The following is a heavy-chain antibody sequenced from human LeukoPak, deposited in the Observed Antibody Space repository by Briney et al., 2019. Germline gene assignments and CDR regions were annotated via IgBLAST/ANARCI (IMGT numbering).Heavy chain of an antibody. CDR1: GGSISSGDYY. V-gene: IGHV4-30-4*01. Sequence: KPSETLSLTCTVSGGSISSGDYYWSWIRQPPGKGLEWLGYIYYSGSTYYNPSLKSRVTISVDTSKNQFSLKLSSVTAADTAVYYCARDRGYGSGSPVENYFDYWGQGTLVTVSS. D-gene: IGHD3-10*01. CDR2: IYYSGST. CDR3: ARDRGYGSGSPVENYFDY. J-gene: IGHJ4*02.